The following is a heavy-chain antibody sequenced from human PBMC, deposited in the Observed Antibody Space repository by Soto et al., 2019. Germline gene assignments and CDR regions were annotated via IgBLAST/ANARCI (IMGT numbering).Heavy chain of an antibody. CDR1: GGSISSGGYY. Sequence: QVQLQESGPGLVKPSQTLSLTCTVSGGSISSGGYYWSWIRQHPGKGLECIGYIYYSGSTYYNPSLKSRVTISVDTSKNQFSLKLSSVTAADTAVYYCARGGQAAGTRPFDYWGQGTLVTVSS. CDR3: ARGGQAAGTRPFDY. D-gene: IGHD6-13*01. V-gene: IGHV4-31*03. J-gene: IGHJ4*02. CDR2: IYYSGST.